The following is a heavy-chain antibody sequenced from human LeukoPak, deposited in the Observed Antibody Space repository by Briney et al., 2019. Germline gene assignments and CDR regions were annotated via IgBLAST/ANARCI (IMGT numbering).Heavy chain of an antibody. CDR3: ARDRDGDPIDH. D-gene: IGHD4-17*01. CDR2: IYYSGST. Sequence: SSETLSLTCTVSGGSISSSSYYWGWIRQPPGKGLEWIGSIYYSGSTYYNPSLKSRVTISVDTSKNQFSLKLSSVTAADTAVYYCARDRDGDPIDHWGQGTLVTVSS. J-gene: IGHJ4*02. CDR1: GGSISSSSYY. V-gene: IGHV4-39*07.